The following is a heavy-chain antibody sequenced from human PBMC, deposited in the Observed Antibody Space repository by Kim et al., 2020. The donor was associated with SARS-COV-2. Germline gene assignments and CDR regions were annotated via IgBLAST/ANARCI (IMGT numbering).Heavy chain of an antibody. CDR2: ISYDGSNK. J-gene: IGHJ4*02. V-gene: IGHV3-30*04. D-gene: IGHD6-13*01. CDR1: GFTFSSYA. Sequence: GGSLRLSCAASGFTFSSYAMHWVRQAPGKGLEWVAVISYDGSNKYYADSVKGRFTISRDNSKNTLYLQMNSLRAEDTAVYYCARGSSSSKTAYYFDYWGQGTLVTVSS. CDR3: ARGSSSSKTAYYFDY.